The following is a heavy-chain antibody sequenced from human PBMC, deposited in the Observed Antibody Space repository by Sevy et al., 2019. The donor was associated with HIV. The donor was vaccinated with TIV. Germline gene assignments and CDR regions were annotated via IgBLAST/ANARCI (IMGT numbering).Heavy chain of an antibody. V-gene: IGHV3-23*01. CDR1: GFPFSSYA. J-gene: IGHJ6*02. D-gene: IGHD2-8*02. CDR3: AKRRVQSGLSGGGANYGMDV. Sequence: GESLKISCAASGFPFSSYAMSWVRQAPGRGLEWVSTLIGGGRRTYYADSVTGRFIISRDNSRNTRYLQMNSLRAEDTAIYYCAKRRVQSGLSGGGANYGMDVCGRGTTVTVS. CDR2: LIGGGRRT.